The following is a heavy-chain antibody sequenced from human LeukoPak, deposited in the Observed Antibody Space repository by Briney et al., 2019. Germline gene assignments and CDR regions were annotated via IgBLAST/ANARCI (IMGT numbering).Heavy chain of an antibody. CDR3: AKTTTGYSSGRYPGWPVDY. Sequence: GGSLRLSCAASGFTFSSHAVYWVRQAPGKGREWVSGIRGSGGDTYYADSVKGRFTISRDDSKNMVYLQMDSLSTEDTAVYYCAKTTTGYSSGRYPGWPVDYWGQGTLDTVSS. CDR2: IRGSGGDT. V-gene: IGHV3-23*01. D-gene: IGHD6-19*01. CDR1: GFTFSSHA. J-gene: IGHJ4*02.